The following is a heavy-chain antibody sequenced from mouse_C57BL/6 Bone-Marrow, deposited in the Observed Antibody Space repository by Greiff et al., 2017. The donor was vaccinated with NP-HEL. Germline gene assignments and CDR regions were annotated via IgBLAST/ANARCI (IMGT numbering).Heavy chain of an antibody. CDR2: INPNNGGT. CDR1: GYTFTDYN. V-gene: IGHV1-18*01. D-gene: IGHD1-1*01. J-gene: IGHJ1*03. CDR3: ARGGYYGSREDWYFDV. Sequence: VQLKQYGPELVKPGASVKIPCKASGYTFTDYNMDWVKQSHGKSLEWIGDINPNNGGTIYNQKFKGKATLTVDKSSSTAYMELRSLTSEDTAVYYCARGGYYGSREDWYFDVWGTGTTVTVSS.